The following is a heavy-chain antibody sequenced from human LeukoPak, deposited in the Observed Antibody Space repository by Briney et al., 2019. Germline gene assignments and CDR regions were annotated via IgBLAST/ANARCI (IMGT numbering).Heavy chain of an antibody. D-gene: IGHD2-15*01. CDR1: GYSFTSYW. Sequence: GESLKISCMGSGYSFTSYWIGWVRQMPGKGLEWVGRIKSKTDGGTTDYAVPVKGRFTISRDDSKNTLYLQMNSLKTEDTAVYYCTVGIEDYWGQGTLVTVSS. J-gene: IGHJ4*02. CDR3: TVGIEDY. V-gene: IGHV3-15*01. CDR2: IKSKTDGGTT.